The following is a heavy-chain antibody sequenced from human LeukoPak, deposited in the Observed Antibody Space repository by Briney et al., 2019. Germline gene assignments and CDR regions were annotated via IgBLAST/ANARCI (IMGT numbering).Heavy chain of an antibody. CDR1: GFTFDDYG. V-gene: IGHV3-20*04. D-gene: IGHD4-17*01. Sequence: TGGSLRLSCAASGFTFDDYGMSWVRHAPGKGLEWASGINWNGGSTGYADSVKGRFTISRDNAKNSLYLQMNSLRAEDTALYYCARAGGDDYYYYMDVWGKGTTVTVSS. CDR3: ARAGGDDYYYYMDV. CDR2: INWNGGST. J-gene: IGHJ6*03.